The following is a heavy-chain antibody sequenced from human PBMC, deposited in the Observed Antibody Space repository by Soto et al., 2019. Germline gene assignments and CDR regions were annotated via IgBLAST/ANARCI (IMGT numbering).Heavy chain of an antibody. Sequence: GESLRLSCATSGFTFASYAMTWVRQAPGKGLEWVSSVTTGGINTHYADFVRGRFTISRDNSKNTVYLEMKTLSAEDTAVYYCGKVMTDYSKAVGDDWGPGTLVTVSS. CDR1: GFTFASYA. D-gene: IGHD4-4*01. V-gene: IGHV3-23*01. J-gene: IGHJ4*02. CDR3: GKVMTDYSKAVGDD. CDR2: VTTGGINT.